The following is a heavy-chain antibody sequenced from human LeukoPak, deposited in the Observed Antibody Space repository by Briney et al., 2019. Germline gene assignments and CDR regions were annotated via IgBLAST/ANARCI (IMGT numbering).Heavy chain of an antibody. CDR3: AREGLTCGGDCLEY. CDR1: GFTFSNYW. J-gene: IGHJ4*02. D-gene: IGHD2-21*01. Sequence: GGSLRVSCAASGFTFSNYWMHWVRQAPGKGLVWVARTNADGSSIGSPTTSAASVKGRFTISRNNAKNKLFLQMNSLTAEDTAVYFCAREGLTCGGDCLEYWGQGTLVTVSS. CDR2: TNADGSSIGSPT. V-gene: IGHV3-74*03.